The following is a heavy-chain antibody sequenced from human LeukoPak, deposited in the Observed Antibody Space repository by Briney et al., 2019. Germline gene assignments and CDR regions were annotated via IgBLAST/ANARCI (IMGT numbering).Heavy chain of an antibody. CDR2: IWSDGSDK. V-gene: IGHV3-33*01. Sequence: GGSLTLSCAASGFTFSTYGMHWVRQAPGKGLEWVAVIWSDGSDKYYADSVKGRFTISRDNVKNTLYLQMNSLRVEDTAVYYCAGEGFNYWGQGTLVTVSS. CDR1: GFTFSTYG. J-gene: IGHJ4*02. CDR3: AGEGFNY.